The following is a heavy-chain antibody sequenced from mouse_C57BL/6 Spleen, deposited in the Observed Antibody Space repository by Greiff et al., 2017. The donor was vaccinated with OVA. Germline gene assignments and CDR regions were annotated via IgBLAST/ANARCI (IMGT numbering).Heavy chain of an antibody. V-gene: IGHV2-6-1*01. CDR1: GFSLTSYG. CDR2: IWSDGST. Sequence: VQLVESGPGLVAPSQSLSITCTVSGFSLTSYGVHWVRQPPGKGLEWLVVIWSDGSTTYNSALKSRLSISKDNSKSQVFLKMNSLQTDDTAMYYCARHLYDGYYDAMDYWGQGTSVTVSS. CDR3: ARHLYDGYYDAMDY. J-gene: IGHJ4*01. D-gene: IGHD2-3*01.